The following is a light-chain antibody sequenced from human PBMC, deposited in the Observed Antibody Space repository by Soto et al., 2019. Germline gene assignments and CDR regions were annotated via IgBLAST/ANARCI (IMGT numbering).Light chain of an antibody. V-gene: IGLV2-14*01. CDR3: ASHTSSHNYV. CDR2: EVT. Sequence: QSVLTQPASVSGSPGQSITISCTGTYSDVGYYNYVSWYQQHPGKAPKLMLFEVTKRPSGVPDRFSGTKSGNTASLTISGLQAEDEADYYCASHTSSHNYVFGSGTKVTVL. CDR1: YSDVGYYNY. J-gene: IGLJ1*01.